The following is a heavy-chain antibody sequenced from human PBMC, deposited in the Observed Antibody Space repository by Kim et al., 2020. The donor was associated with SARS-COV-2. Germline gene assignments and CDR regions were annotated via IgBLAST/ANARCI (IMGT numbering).Heavy chain of an antibody. CDR2: ISSSSSYI. Sequence: GGSLRLSCAASGFTFSSYSMNWVRQAPGKGLEWVSSISSSSSYIYYADSVKGRFTISRDNAKNSLYLQMNSLRAEDTAVYYCARALIRGTMVRGVHDYYYYGMDVWGQGTTVTVSS. J-gene: IGHJ6*02. CDR1: GFTFSSYS. CDR3: ARALIRGTMVRGVHDYYYYGMDV. D-gene: IGHD3-10*01. V-gene: IGHV3-21*01.